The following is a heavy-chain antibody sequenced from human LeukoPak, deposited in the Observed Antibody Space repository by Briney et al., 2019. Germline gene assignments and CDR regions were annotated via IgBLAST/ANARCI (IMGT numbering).Heavy chain of an antibody. CDR2: IIPIFGTA. CDR3: ARDGSSSGYYSGY. J-gene: IGHJ4*02. V-gene: IGHV1-69*05. D-gene: IGHD3-22*01. CDR1: GGTFSSYA. Sequence: SVKVSCKASGGTFSSYAISWVRQAPGQGLEWMGGIIPIFGTANYAQKFQGRVTITTDESTSTAYMELSSLRSDGTAVYYCARDGSSSGYYSGYWGQGTLVTVSS.